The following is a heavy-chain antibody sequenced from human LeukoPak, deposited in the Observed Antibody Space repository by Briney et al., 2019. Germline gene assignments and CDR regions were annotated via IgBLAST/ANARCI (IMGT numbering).Heavy chain of an antibody. CDR2: IYYSGST. V-gene: IGHV4-39*01. CDR1: SGSISISSYY. Sequence: PSETLSLTCTVSSGSISISSYYWGWIRQPPGKGLEWIGTIYYSGSTYYNPSLKSRVTISVYTSKNQSSLKLRSLTAADTAVYYCARRDYYGSGFDPWGQGTLVTVSS. D-gene: IGHD3-10*01. J-gene: IGHJ5*02. CDR3: ARRDYYGSGFDP.